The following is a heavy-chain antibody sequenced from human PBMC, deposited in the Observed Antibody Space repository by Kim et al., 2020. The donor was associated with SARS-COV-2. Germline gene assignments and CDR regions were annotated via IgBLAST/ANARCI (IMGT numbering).Heavy chain of an antibody. CDR1: GGSISSGGYY. Sequence: SETLSLTCTVSGGSISSGGYYWSWIRQHPGKGLEWIGYIYYSGSTYYNPSLKSRVTISVDTSKNQFSLKLSSVTAADTAVYYCARDGCSGGSCQEWFDPWGQGTLVTVSS. V-gene: IGHV4-31*03. D-gene: IGHD2-15*01. J-gene: IGHJ5*02. CDR3: ARDGCSGGSCQEWFDP. CDR2: IYYSGST.